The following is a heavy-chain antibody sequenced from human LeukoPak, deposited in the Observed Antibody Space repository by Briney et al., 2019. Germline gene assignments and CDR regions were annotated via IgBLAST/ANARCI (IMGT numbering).Heavy chain of an antibody. D-gene: IGHD3-10*01. CDR2: IYYSGST. J-gene: IGHJ5*02. CDR3: ARVGLWFGDPMEFDP. Sequence: SETLSLTCTVSGGSISSHYWSWLRQPPGKGLEWIGYIYYSGSTNYNPSLKSRVTISVDTSKNQFSLKLSSVTAADTAVYYCARVGLWFGDPMEFDPWGQGTLVTVSS. CDR1: GGSISSHY. V-gene: IGHV4-59*11.